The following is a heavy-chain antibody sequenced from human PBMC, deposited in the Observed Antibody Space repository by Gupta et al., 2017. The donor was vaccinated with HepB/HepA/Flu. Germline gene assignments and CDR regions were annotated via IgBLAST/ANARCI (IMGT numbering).Heavy chain of an antibody. CDR2: IHRSGNT. J-gene: IGHJ4*02. V-gene: IGHV4-4*02. CDR3: ACRWGTHIY. Sequence: VRLQESGPGLVEPSGTLSLTCAVSGASIDGTDWWSWVRQPPGKGLEWIGEIHRSGNTNYDPSLKSRITISIDKSKNQFSLNLSSISAADAAVYFCACRWGTHIYWGQGALVTVSS. D-gene: IGHD3-16*01. CDR1: GASIDGTDW.